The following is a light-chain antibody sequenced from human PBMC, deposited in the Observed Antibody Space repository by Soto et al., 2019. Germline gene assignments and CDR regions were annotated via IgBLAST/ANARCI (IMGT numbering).Light chain of an antibody. CDR2: GNS. J-gene: IGLJ2*01. CDR1: SSNIGAGYD. CDR3: QSYDSSLRVV. Sequence: QSVLTQPPSVSGAPGQRVTISCTGSSSNIGAGYDVHWYQQRPGTVPKLLIYGNSNRPSGVPDRFSGSKSGTSASLAITGLQAEDEADYYCQSYDSSLRVVFGGGTKLTVL. V-gene: IGLV1-40*01.